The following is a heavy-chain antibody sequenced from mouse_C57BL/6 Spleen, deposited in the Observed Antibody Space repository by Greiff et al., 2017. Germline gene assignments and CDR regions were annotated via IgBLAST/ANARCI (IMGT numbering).Heavy chain of an antibody. Sequence: QVQLKQSGAELVRPGTSVKVSCKASGYAFTNYLIEWVKQRPGQGLEWIGVINPGSGGTNYNEKFKGKATLTADKSSSTAYMQLCSLTSEDSAVYFCTRESDYYGSSGFDYWGQGTTLTVSS. CDR2: INPGSGGT. J-gene: IGHJ2*01. CDR3: TRESDYYGSSGFDY. D-gene: IGHD1-1*01. V-gene: IGHV1-54*01. CDR1: GYAFTNYL.